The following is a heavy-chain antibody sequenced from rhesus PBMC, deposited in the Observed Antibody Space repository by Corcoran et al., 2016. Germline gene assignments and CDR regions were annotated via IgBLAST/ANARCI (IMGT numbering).Heavy chain of an antibody. CDR2: ISGSGGST. Sequence: QLQLQESGPGLVKPSETLSLTCAVSGGSISSNYWSWIRPPPGKGLEWIGRISGSGGSTDYNPSLKRRVTISTDTPKNQFSLKLSSGTAADTAVYYCARDSRGPRYWGQGVLVTVSS. CDR3: ARDSRGPRY. V-gene: IGHV4-173*01. CDR1: GGSISSNY. J-gene: IGHJ4*01.